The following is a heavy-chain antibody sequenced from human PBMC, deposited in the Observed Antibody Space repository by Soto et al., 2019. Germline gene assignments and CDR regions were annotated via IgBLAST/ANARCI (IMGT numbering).Heavy chain of an antibody. Sequence: EVQLVESGGGLVQPGGSLRLSCAASGFTFSSYWMSWVRQAPGKGLEWVANIKQDGSEKYYVDSVKGRFTISRDNAKNSLYQQMNSLRADDTAVYYCARAYDFWSGYYGSTSWFDPWGQGTLLTVSS. CDR2: IKQDGSEK. J-gene: IGHJ5*02. CDR3: ARAYDFWSGYYGSTSWFDP. CDR1: GFTFSSYW. V-gene: IGHV3-7*05. D-gene: IGHD3-3*01.